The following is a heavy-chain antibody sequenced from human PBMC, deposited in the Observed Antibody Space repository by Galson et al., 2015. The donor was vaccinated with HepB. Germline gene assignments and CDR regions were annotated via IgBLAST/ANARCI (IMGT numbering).Heavy chain of an antibody. CDR1: GGSISSGGYY. D-gene: IGHD2-2*01. CDR3: ARVVVPAADYAFDI. J-gene: IGHJ3*02. CDR2: IYYSGST. V-gene: IGHV4-31*03. Sequence: TLSLTCTVSGGSISSGGYYWSWIRQHPGKGLEWIGYIYYSGSTYYNPSLKSRVTISVDTSKNQFSLKLSSVTAADTAVYYCARVVVPAADYAFDIWGQGTMVTVSS.